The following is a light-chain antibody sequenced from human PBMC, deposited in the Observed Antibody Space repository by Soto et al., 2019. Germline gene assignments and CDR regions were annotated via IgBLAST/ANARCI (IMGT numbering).Light chain of an antibody. V-gene: IGKV1-12*01. CDR3: QQANGFPFT. CDR1: QDIHTW. CDR2: GAS. J-gene: IGKJ3*01. Sequence: DMQMTQSPSSVSASLGDRVTITCRASQDIHTWLAWYQQKPGQAPKLLIYGASHLQSGVPSRFSGSGSGTDFTLTISSLQSEDFATYYCQQANGFPFTFGPGTKVDVK.